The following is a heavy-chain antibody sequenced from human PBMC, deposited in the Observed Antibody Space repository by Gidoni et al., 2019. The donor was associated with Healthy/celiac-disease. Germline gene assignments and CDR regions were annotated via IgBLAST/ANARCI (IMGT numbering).Heavy chain of an antibody. CDR3: AKYPWIQLDCSGGSCYNDYFDY. CDR2: ISYDGSNK. V-gene: IGHV3-30*18. D-gene: IGHD2-15*01. Sequence: QVQLVESGGGVVQPGRSLRLSCAASGFTFSSYGMHWFRQAPGKGLGWVAVISYDGSNKYYADSVKGRFTISRDNSKNTLYLQMNSLRAEDTAVYYCAKYPWIQLDCSGGSCYNDYFDYWGQGTLVTVSS. J-gene: IGHJ4*02. CDR1: GFTFSSYG.